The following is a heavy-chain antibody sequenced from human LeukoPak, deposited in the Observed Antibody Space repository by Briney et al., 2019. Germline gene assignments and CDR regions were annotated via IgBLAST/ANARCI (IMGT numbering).Heavy chain of an antibody. Sequence: GGSLILSCVASGFTFSSYSMNWVRQAPGKGLEWVSSISRGSPYIYYADSLEGRFTISRDDAKNSVFLQMNSLRVEDTAVYYCARDGDGPNIASRPIDYWGQGTLVTVSS. CDR1: GFTFSSYS. CDR3: ARDGDGPNIASRPIDY. V-gene: IGHV3-21*01. J-gene: IGHJ4*02. D-gene: IGHD6-6*01. CDR2: ISRGSPYI.